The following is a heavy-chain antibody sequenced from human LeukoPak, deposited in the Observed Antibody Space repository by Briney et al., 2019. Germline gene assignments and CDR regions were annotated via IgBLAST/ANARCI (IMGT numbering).Heavy chain of an antibody. CDR1: GFTFSKYT. V-gene: IGHV3-23*01. CDR3: AKDFTPDGIWDIDY. J-gene: IGHJ4*02. Sequence: PAGGSLRLSCVASGFTFSKYTMSWVRQAPGKGLEWVSGIYGGGSGSTFYAESVKGRFTISRDNSKNTLYLQMNSLRDEDTAIYYCAKDFTPDGIWDIDYWGRGTLITVSS. CDR2: IYGGGSGST. D-gene: IGHD1-14*01.